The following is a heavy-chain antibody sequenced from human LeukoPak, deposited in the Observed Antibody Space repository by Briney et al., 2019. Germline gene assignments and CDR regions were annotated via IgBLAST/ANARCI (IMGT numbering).Heavy chain of an antibody. D-gene: IGHD3-10*01. CDR2: ISYDGSNK. J-gene: IGHJ5*02. CDR1: GFTFSSYG. Sequence: GGSLRLSCAASGFTFSSYGMHWVRQAPGKGLEWVAVISYDGSNKYYADSVKGRFTISRDNAKNSLYLQMNSLRAEDTAVYYCARSMVRGVNRWFDPWGQGALVTVSS. V-gene: IGHV3-30*03. CDR3: ARSMVRGVNRWFDP.